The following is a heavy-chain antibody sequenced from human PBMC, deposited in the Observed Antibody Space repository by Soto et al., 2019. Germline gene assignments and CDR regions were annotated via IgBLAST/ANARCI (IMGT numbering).Heavy chain of an antibody. J-gene: IGHJ4*02. V-gene: IGHV4-39*01. CDR1: GGSISSSSYY. Sequence: PSETLSLTCTVSGGSISSSSYYWGWIRQPPGKGLEWIGSIYYSGSTYYNPALKSRVTISVDTSKNQFSLKLSSVTAADTAVYYCARHWTAEGGGSYYVRTGLDYWGQGTLVTVSS. D-gene: IGHD1-26*01. CDR2: IYYSGST. CDR3: ARHWTAEGGGSYYVRTGLDY.